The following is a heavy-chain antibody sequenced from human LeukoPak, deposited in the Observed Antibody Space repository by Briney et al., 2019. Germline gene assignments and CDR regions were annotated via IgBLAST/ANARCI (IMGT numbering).Heavy chain of an antibody. D-gene: IGHD4-17*01. Sequence: GGSLRLSCAASAFTFSNYWMSWVRQAPGKGLEWVANMKPNGGEKYYVDSVKGRFTISRDNAKSSLYLQMKSLRAEDTAVYYCAREGTVTPYNFDYWGQGILVTVSS. CDR1: AFTFSNYW. CDR2: MKPNGGEK. V-gene: IGHV3-7*01. J-gene: IGHJ4*02. CDR3: AREGTVTPYNFDY.